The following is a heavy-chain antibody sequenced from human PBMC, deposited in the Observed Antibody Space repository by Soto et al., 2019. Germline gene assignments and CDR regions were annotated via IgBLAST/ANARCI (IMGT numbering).Heavy chain of an antibody. CDR3: ARGVLH. Sequence: QVQLQESGPGLVQPSQTLSLTCTVSGGSISSGGYYWSWIRQHPVTGLEWIGHISYSGSTYYNTSLKSRVTISVDTSRNQFSLIVNAVTAADTAVYYCARGVLHWGQGTLVTVSS. CDR2: ISYSGST. J-gene: IGHJ4*01. CDR1: GGSISSGGYY. V-gene: IGHV4-31*03.